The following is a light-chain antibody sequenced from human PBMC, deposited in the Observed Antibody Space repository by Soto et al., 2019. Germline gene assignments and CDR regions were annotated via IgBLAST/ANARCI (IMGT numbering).Light chain of an antibody. V-gene: IGLV2-14*01. Sequence: QSALTQPASVSGSPGQSITISCTGTSSDVGGYNYVSWYQQHTGKAPTLMIYDLXXXXXGXSNRFXXXXXXXXXXXTIXGLQAEDEADYYCSSYTSSSTPYVFGTGTKLTVL. CDR3: SSYTSSSTPYV. J-gene: IGLJ1*01. CDR1: SSDVGGYNY. CDR2: DLX.